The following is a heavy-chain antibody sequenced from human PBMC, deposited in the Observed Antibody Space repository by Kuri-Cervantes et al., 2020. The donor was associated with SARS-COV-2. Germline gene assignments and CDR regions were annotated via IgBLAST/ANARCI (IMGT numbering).Heavy chain of an antibody. J-gene: IGHJ6*03. D-gene: IGHD1-26*01. CDR3: AKGGSVVGATIYYYYYMDV. V-gene: IGHV3-23*01. Sequence: GEPLKISCAASGFTFSSYAMSWVRQAPGKGLEWVSAISGSGGSTYYADSVKGRFTISRDNSKNTLYLQMNSLRAEDTAVYYCAKGGSVVGATIYYYYYMDVWGKGTTVTVSS. CDR2: ISGSGGST. CDR1: GFTFSSYA.